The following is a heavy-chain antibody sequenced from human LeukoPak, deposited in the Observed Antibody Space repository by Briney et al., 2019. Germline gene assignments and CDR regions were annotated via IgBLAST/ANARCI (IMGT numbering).Heavy chain of an antibody. J-gene: IGHJ4*02. CDR2: ISYDGSNK. V-gene: IGHV3-30*04. D-gene: IGHD2-15*01. CDR3: ARSYCSGGSCYSLSY. CDR1: GFTFSSYA. Sequence: GGSLRLSCAASGFTFSSYAMHWVRQAPGKGLEWVAVISYDGSNKYYADSVKGRFTISRDNSKNTLYLQMNSLRAEDTAMYYCARSYCSGGSCYSLSYWGQGTLVTVSS.